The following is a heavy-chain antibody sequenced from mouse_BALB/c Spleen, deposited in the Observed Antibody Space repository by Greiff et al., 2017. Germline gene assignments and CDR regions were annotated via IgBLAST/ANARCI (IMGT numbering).Heavy chain of an antibody. CDR3: TRYDYCAMDY. CDR2: IDPANGNT. V-gene: IGHV14-3*02. D-gene: IGHD2-14*01. Sequence: EVKLVESGAELVKPGASVKLSCTASGFNIKDTYMHWVKQRPEQGLEWIGRIDPANGNTKYDPKFQGKATITADTSSNTAYQQLSSLTSEDTAVYYCTRYDYCAMDYWGQGTSVTVSA. J-gene: IGHJ4*01. CDR1: GFNIKDTY.